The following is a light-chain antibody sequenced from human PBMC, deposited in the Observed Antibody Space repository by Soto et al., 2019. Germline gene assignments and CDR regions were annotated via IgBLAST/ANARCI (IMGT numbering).Light chain of an antibody. Sequence: DIQLTQSPSFLSASVGDRVPITCRASQGISSYLAWYQQIPGKAPKLLIYDASTLQSGVPSRFSGSRSGTEFTLTISSLQPEDFATYYCQQLDSYPITFGQGTRLEIK. V-gene: IGKV1-9*01. J-gene: IGKJ5*01. CDR3: QQLDSYPIT. CDR1: QGISSY. CDR2: DAS.